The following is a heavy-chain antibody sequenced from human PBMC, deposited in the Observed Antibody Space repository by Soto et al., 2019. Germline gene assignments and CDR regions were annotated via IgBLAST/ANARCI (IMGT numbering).Heavy chain of an antibody. D-gene: IGHD1-26*01. J-gene: IGHJ6*02. CDR1: GFTFSSYG. V-gene: IGHV3-33*01. Sequence: QVQLVESGGGVVQPGRSLRLSCAASGFTFSSYGMHWVRQAPGKGLEWVAVIWYDGSNKYYADSVKGRFTISRDNSKKTLYLQMNSLRAEDTAVYYCARALGGYKYYYGMDVWGQGTTVTVSS. CDR2: IWYDGSNK. CDR3: ARALGGYKYYYGMDV.